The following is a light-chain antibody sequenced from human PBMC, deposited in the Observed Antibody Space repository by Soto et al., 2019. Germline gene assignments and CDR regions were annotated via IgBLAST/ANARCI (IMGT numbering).Light chain of an antibody. V-gene: IGKV1-5*01. Sequence: PSTLSASVGDRVTITCRASQSISSWLAWYQQKPGKAPKLLIYDASSLESGVPSRFSGSGSWTEFTLTISSLQPDDFATYYCQQYNSYSWTFGQGTRLEIK. J-gene: IGKJ5*01. CDR1: QSISSW. CDR3: QQYNSYSWT. CDR2: DAS.